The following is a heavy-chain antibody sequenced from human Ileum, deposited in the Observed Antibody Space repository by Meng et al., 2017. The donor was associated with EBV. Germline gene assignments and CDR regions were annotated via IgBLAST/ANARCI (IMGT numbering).Heavy chain of an antibody. CDR2: ISTFNGNT. V-gene: IGHV1-18*01. CDR3: ASNGDEVDY. J-gene: IGHJ4*02. CDR1: GYTFINNG. D-gene: IGHD4-17*01. Sequence: QGQLVKSGGEVKKPGASVKVSCKASGYTFINNGFSWVRQAPGQGLEWMGWISTFNGNTNYAQKFQGRLTVTTDTSTNTAYMELRNLRSDDTAVYYCASNGDEVDYWGQGTLVTVSS.